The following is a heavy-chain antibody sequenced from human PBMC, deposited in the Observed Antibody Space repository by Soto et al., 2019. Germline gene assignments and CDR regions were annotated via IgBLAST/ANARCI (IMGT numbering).Heavy chain of an antibody. J-gene: IGHJ5*01. Sequence: SVKVSCKASGGTFSSYAISWVRQAPGQGLEWMGGIIPIFGTANYAQKFQGRVTITADESTSTAYMELSSLRSEDTAVYYCARAIVVVPAALGWFDSWGQGTLVTVSS. CDR2: IIPIFGTA. D-gene: IGHD2-2*01. V-gene: IGHV1-69*13. CDR1: GGTFSSYA. CDR3: ARAIVVVPAALGWFDS.